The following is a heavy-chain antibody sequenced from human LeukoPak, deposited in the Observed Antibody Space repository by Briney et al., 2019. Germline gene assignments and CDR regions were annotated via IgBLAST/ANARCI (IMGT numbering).Heavy chain of an antibody. J-gene: IGHJ6*03. CDR1: GYSFTSYW. Sequence: GESLKISCKGSGYSFTSYWIGWVRQMPGKGLEWMGIIYPGDSDTRYSPSFQGQVTISADKSISTAYLQWSSLKASDTAMYYCARLGDGSGSYYSYYYYYYYMDVWGKGTTVTISS. CDR3: ARLGDGSGSYYSYYYYYYYMDV. CDR2: IYPGDSDT. V-gene: IGHV5-51*01. D-gene: IGHD3-10*01.